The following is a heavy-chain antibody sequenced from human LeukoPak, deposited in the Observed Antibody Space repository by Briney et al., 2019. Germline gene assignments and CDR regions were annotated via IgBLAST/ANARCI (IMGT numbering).Heavy chain of an antibody. D-gene: IGHD2/OR15-2a*01. CDR1: GGSISSSSYY. J-gene: IGHJ4*02. CDR2: IYCSGST. CDR3: ARSVRGILYYFDY. V-gene: IGHV4-39*01. Sequence: SEALSLTCTVSGGSISSSSYYWGWIRQPPGKGLEWIGSIYCSGSTYYNPSLKSRITISVDTSKNQFSLKLSSVTAADTAVYYCARSVRGILYYFDYWGQGTLVSVCS.